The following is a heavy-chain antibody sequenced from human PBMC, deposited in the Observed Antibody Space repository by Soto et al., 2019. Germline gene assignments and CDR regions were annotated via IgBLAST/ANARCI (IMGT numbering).Heavy chain of an antibody. Sequence: PSEPLSLTCTVPGGSVNIGTYYGSWIRQPPGKGLEWIGFIHYSGSTNYNPSLKSRVTMSVDTSKNQFSLKLTSVNAADTAVYYCTRGGDAYKNGHWGQGTLVTVSS. CDR2: IHYSGST. J-gene: IGHJ4*02. D-gene: IGHD2-21*01. V-gene: IGHV4-61*01. CDR1: GGSVNIGTYY. CDR3: TRGGDAYKNGH.